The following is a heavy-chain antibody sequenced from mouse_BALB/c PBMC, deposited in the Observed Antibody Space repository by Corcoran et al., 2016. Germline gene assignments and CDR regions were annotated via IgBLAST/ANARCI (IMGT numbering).Heavy chain of an antibody. CDR1: GYTFSSYW. CDR3: ARDGPYYAMDY. Sequence: QVQLQQSGAELMKPGASVKISCKATGYTFSSYWIEWVKQRPGHGIEWIGEILPGSGSTNYNEKFKGKATFTADTSSNTAYMQLSSLTSEDSAVYYCARDGPYYAMDYWGQGTAVTVSS. D-gene: IGHD2-3*01. J-gene: IGHJ4*01. V-gene: IGHV1-9*01. CDR2: ILPGSGST.